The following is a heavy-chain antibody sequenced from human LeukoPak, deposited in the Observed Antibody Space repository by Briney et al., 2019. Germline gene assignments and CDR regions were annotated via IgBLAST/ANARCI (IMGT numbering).Heavy chain of an antibody. Sequence: PGRSLRLSCATSGFTFSHYGMHWVRQAPGKGLEWVAVIWSDGTNSFYGDPVKGRFTISRDNFQRTVYLQMNSLRAEDTAVYYCAKDAQRGLDYSNSLDKWGQGTLVTVSS. CDR3: AKDAQRGLDYSNSLDK. CDR2: IWSDGTNS. CDR1: GFTFSHYG. D-gene: IGHD4-11*01. J-gene: IGHJ4*02. V-gene: IGHV3-33*06.